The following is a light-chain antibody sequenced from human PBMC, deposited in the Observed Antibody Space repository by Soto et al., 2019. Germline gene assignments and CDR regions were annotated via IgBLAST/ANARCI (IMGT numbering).Light chain of an antibody. CDR2: GAS. CDR1: QSVSRSY. CDR3: QQYGSSPLLT. Sequence: EIVLTQSPGTLSLSPGERATLSCRASQSVSRSYLAWYQQKPGQAPRLLIYGASSRATGIPDRFSGRGSGTDFTLPISRLEPEDFAVYYCQQYGSSPLLTFGGGTKVEIK. J-gene: IGKJ4*01. V-gene: IGKV3-20*01.